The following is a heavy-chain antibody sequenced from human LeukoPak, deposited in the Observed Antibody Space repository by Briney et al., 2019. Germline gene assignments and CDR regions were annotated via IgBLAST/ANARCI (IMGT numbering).Heavy chain of an antibody. CDR2: ISYDGSNK. CDR1: GFTFSSYA. V-gene: IGHV3-30*04. Sequence: PGGSLRLSCAASGFTFSSYAMHWVRQAPGKGLEWVAVISYDGSNKYYADSVKGRFTISRDNSKNTLYLQMNSLRAEDTAVYYCARGPSIAVAGGFWYFDYWGQGTLVTVSS. CDR3: ARGPSIAVAGGFWYFDY. D-gene: IGHD6-19*01. J-gene: IGHJ4*02.